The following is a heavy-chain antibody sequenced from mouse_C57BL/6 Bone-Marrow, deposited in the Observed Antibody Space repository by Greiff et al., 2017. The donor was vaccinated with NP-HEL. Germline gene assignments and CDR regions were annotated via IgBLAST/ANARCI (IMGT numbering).Heavy chain of an antibody. CDR3: ARDYDGYYVGYFDY. D-gene: IGHD2-3*01. CDR2: IDPANGNT. J-gene: IGHJ2*01. CDR1: GFNIKNTS. V-gene: IGHV14-3*01. Sequence: VQLQQSVAELVRPGASVKLSCTASGFNIKNTSMHWVKQRPEQGLEWIGRIDPANGNTKYAPQFPGKATITADTSSNTAYLQLSSLTSEDTTFYYCARDYDGYYVGYFDYWGQGTTLTVSS.